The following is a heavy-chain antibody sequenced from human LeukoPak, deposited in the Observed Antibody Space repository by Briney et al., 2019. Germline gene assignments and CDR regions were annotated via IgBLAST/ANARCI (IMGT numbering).Heavy chain of an antibody. J-gene: IGHJ4*02. CDR1: GGSFSGYY. V-gene: IGHV4-59*01. Sequence: SETLSLTCAVYGGSFSGYYWSWIRQPPGKGLEWIGYIYYSGSTNYNPSLKSRVTISVDTSKNQFSLKLSSVTAADTAVYYCARGSSWYYFDYWGQGTLVTVSS. D-gene: IGHD6-13*01. CDR3: ARGSSWYYFDY. CDR2: IYYSGST.